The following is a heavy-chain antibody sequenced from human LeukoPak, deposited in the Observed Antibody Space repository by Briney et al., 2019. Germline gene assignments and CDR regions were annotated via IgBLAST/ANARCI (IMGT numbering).Heavy chain of an antibody. CDR2: INPNSGGT. Sequence: GASVKVSCKASGYTFTGYYMHWVRQAPGQGLEWMGWINPNSGGTNYAQKFQGRVTMTRDTSISTAYMELSRLRSDDTAVYYCARCRRGSGTLATYGMDVWGQGTTVTVSS. J-gene: IGHJ6*02. V-gene: IGHV1-2*02. D-gene: IGHD3-10*01. CDR1: GYTFTGYY. CDR3: ARCRRGSGTLATYGMDV.